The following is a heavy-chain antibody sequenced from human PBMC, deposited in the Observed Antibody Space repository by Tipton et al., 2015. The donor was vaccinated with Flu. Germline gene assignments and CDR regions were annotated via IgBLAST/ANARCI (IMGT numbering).Heavy chain of an antibody. CDR2: ISSSGTTI. J-gene: IGHJ4*02. D-gene: IGHD7-27*01. Sequence: SLRLSCAASGFTFGTYEMNWVRLAPGKGQEWVSYISSSGTTISYADSVKGRFTISRDNAKKSLYLQMNSLRAEDTAVYYCASLTGDDYRGQGTLVTVSS. CDR3: ASLTGDDY. CDR1: GFTFGTYE. V-gene: IGHV3-48*03.